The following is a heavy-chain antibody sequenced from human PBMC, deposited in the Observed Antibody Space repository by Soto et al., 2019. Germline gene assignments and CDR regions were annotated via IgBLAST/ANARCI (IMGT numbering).Heavy chain of an antibody. J-gene: IGHJ6*02. CDR3: ARHPPGWFGGFHYFYYGMDV. CDR2: IYYSGST. V-gene: IGHV4-39*01. Sequence: SETLSLTCTVSGGSISSSSYYWGWIRQPPGKGLEWIGSIYYSGSTYYNPSLKSRVTISVDTSKNQFSLKLSSVTAADTAVYYCARHPPGWFGGFHYFYYGMDVWGQGTTVT. D-gene: IGHD3-10*01. CDR1: GGSISSSSYY.